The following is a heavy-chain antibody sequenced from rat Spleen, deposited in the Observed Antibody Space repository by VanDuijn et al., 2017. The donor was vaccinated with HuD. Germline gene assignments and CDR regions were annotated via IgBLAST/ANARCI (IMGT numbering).Heavy chain of an antibody. CDR3: ARKEHTLDY. Sequence: EVQLVESGGGLVQPGRSLKLSCAASGFTFSDYYMAWVRQAPKKGLEWVASITDGGGNTYYRDSVKGRFTISRDNAKSTLYLQMDILRSEDTATYYGARKEHTLDYWGQGVMVTVSS. D-gene: IGHD1-7*01. CDR1: GFTFSDYY. CDR2: ITDGGGNT. V-gene: IGHV5-25*01. J-gene: IGHJ2*01.